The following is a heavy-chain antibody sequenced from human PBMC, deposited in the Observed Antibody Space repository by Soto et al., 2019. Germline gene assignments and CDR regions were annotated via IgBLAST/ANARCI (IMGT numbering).Heavy chain of an antibody. CDR2: IFYTGST. V-gene: IGHV4-59*08. CDR1: GGSISSYY. D-gene: IGHD3-10*01. Sequence: SETLSLTCTVSGGSISSYYWSWIRQPPGKGLEWIGYIFYTGSTKCNSSLKSRVTMSVDTSKNQFSLNLRSVTAADTAVYYCARNMAYWGQGTLVTVSS. CDR3: ARNMAY. J-gene: IGHJ4*02.